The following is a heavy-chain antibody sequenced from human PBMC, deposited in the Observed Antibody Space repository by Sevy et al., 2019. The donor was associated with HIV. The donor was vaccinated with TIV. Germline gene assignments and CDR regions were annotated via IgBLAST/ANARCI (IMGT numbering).Heavy chain of an antibody. CDR1: GFTFSSYA. V-gene: IGHV3-64D*06. CDR3: VKDHSSVTYYDFWSGYHASGGMDV. Sequence: GGSLRLSCSASGFTFSSYAMHWVRQAPGKGLEYVSAISSNGGSTYYADSVKGRFTISRDNSKNTLYLQMSSVRAEDTAVYYCVKDHSSVTYYDFWSGYHASGGMDVWGQGTTVTVSS. CDR2: ISSNGGST. J-gene: IGHJ6*02. D-gene: IGHD3-3*01.